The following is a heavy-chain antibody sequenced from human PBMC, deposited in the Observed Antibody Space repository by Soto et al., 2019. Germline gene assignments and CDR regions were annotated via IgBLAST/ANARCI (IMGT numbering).Heavy chain of an antibody. J-gene: IGHJ6*02. CDR3: ARDGVAVAGYSFGMDV. CDR2: IYHSGST. CDR1: GGSISSSNW. V-gene: IGHV4-4*02. Sequence: SETLSLTCAVSGGSISSSNWWSWVRQPPGQGLEWIGEIYHSGSTNYNPSLKSRVTISVDKSKNQFSLKLSSVTAADTAVYYCARDGVAVAGYSFGMDVWGQGTTVTVSS. D-gene: IGHD6-19*01.